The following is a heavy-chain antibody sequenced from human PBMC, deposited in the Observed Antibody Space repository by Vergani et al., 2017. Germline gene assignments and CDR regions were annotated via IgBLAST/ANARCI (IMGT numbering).Heavy chain of an antibody. J-gene: IGHJ4*02. Sequence: DVRLVESGGGVVQPGGSLRLSCAASGFTFSAYSMNWVRQTPGKGLEWISYIGVSDNSIYYADSVMGRFAISRDNARNLLFLLMNSLRADDSALYFCVRDPDYSTFDSWGQGTLVTVS. V-gene: IGHV3-48*01. CDR3: VRDPDYSTFDS. CDR1: GFTFSAYS. D-gene: IGHD4-11*01. CDR2: IGVSDNSI.